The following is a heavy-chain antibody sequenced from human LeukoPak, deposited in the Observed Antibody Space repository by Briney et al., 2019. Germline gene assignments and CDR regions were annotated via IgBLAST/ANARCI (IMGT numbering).Heavy chain of an antibody. CDR1: GFTFSSYG. J-gene: IGHJ6*02. V-gene: IGHV3-30*18. CDR2: ISYDGSNK. D-gene: IGHD3-3*01. CDR3: AKGPNYYFWRRHYYYYGMDV. Sequence: GGSLRLSCAASGFTFSSYGMHWVRQAPGKGLERVAVISYDGSNKYYADSVKGRFTISSDNSKNTLYLQMNSLRAEDTAVYYCAKGPNYYFWRRHYYYYGMDVWGQGTTVTVSS.